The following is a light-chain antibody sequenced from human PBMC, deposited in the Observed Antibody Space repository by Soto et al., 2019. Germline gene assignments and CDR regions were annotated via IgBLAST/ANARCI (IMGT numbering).Light chain of an antibody. CDR2: DAS. CDR1: RSVSTY. Sequence: EIVLTQSPATLSLSPGERATLSCRASRSVSTYLAWYQQKPGQAPRLLIYDASNRVPGIPARFSGSGSGTDFTLTISSLEPEDFAIYYCQQRGNWPPFTFGPGTKVDIK. CDR3: QQRGNWPPFT. V-gene: IGKV3-11*01. J-gene: IGKJ3*01.